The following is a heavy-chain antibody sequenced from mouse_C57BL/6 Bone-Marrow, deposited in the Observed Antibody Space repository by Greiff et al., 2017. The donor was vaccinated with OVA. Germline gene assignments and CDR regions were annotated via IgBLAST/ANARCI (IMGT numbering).Heavy chain of an antibody. CDR3: ARTVSGWYFDV. D-gene: IGHD4-1*01. Sequence: QVQLKQSGPGLVAPSQSLSITCTVSGFSFTSYAISWVRQPPGKGLEWLGVIWTGGGTNYNSALKSRLTILKDNSRSQVFLKRNSLQGDDTARYYWARTVSGWYFDVWGTGTTVTVSS. CDR1: GFSFTSYA. V-gene: IGHV2-9-1*01. CDR2: IWTGGGT. J-gene: IGHJ1*03.